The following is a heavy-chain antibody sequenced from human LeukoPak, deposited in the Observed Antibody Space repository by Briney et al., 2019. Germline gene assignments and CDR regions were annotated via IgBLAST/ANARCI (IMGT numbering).Heavy chain of an antibody. CDR3: AGDVADSANLYYFDY. V-gene: IGHV3-23*01. J-gene: IGHJ4*02. D-gene: IGHD4/OR15-4a*01. Sequence: TGGSLRLSCAASGFSCSNYGMSWVRHAPGKGLEWVSGISGSGGNTYYADSVKGRFTISKDKSKNTLYLKIDSLRAEDAAIYYCAGDVADSANLYYFDYWGQGTLVTVSS. CDR1: GFSCSNYG. CDR2: ISGSGGNT.